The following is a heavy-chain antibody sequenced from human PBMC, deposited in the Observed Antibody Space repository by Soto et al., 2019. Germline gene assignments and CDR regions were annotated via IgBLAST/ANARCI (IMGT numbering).Heavy chain of an antibody. V-gene: IGHV4-59*08. CDR1: GGSISSYY. CDR2: IYYSGST. D-gene: IGHD1-1*01. CDR3: ARHRGTGGLYWFDP. Sequence: SETLSLTCTVSGGSISSYYWSWIRQPPGKGLEWIGYIYYSGSTNYNPSLKSRVTISVDTSKNQFSLKLSSVTAADTAVYYCARHRGTGGLYWFDPWGQGTTVTVSS. J-gene: IGHJ5*02.